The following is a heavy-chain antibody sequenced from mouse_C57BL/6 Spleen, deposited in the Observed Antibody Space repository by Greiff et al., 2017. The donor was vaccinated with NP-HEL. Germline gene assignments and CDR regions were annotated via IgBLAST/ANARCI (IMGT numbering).Heavy chain of an antibody. CDR2: ISSGGDYI. V-gene: IGHV5-9-1*02. D-gene: IGHD2-3*01. CDR1: GFTFSSYA. CDR3: TRIYDGYYYYYAMDY. J-gene: IGHJ4*01. Sequence: VMLVESGEGLVKPGGSLKLSCAASGFTFSSYAMSWVRQTPEKRLEWVAYISSGGDYIYYADTVKGRFTISRDNARNTLYLQMSSLKSEDTAMYYCTRIYDGYYYYYAMDYWGQGTSVTVSS.